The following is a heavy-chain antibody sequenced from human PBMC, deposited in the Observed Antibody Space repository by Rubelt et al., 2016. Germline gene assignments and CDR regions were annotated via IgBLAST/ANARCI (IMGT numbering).Heavy chain of an antibody. CDR2: IWYDGTNK. J-gene: IGHJ4*02. D-gene: IGHD4-11*01. CDR3: ARSNTKEDYSNYYFDY. CDR1: GFTFSSYG. Sequence: RLSCAASGFTFSSYGMHWVRQAPGKGLEWVAVIWYDGTNKYYADSVKGRFTISRDNSKNTLYVQMNSLRAEDTAVYYCARSNTKEDYSNYYFDYWGQGTLVTVSS. V-gene: IGHV3-33*01.